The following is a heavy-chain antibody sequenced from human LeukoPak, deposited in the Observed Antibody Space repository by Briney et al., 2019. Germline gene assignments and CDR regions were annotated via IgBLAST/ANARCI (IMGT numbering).Heavy chain of an antibody. Sequence: SETLSLTCAVYGGSFSSYYWGWIRQPPGKGLEWIGSIYYSGSTYYNPSLKSRVTISVDTSKNQFSLKLSSVTAADTAVYYCANLNYDFWSGYYPVSDYWGQGTLVTVSS. CDR2: IYYSGST. V-gene: IGHV4-39*01. CDR1: GGSFSSYY. CDR3: ANLNYDFWSGYYPVSDY. J-gene: IGHJ4*02. D-gene: IGHD3-3*01.